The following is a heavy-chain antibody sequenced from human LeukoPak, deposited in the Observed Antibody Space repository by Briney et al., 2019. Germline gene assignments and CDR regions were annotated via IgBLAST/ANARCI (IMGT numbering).Heavy chain of an antibody. J-gene: IGHJ4*02. CDR2: MFYSGTT. V-gene: IGHV4-39*01. CDR1: GGSISSSGKY. D-gene: IGHD2-15*01. Sequence: SETLSLTCTVSGGSISSSGKYGAWIRQPPGKELEWMGSMFYSGTTYYNPSLTSRVSISVDTSKNQFSLKLSSVTAADTAVYYCVSYCSGGRCDDWGQGTLVTVSS. CDR3: VSYCSGGRCDD.